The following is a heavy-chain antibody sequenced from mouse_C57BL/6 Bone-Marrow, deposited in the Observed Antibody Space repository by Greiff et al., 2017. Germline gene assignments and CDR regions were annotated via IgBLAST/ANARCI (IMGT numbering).Heavy chain of an antibody. J-gene: IGHJ3*01. CDR3: ARRGWYYSNSFAY. Sequence: QVQLQQPGAELVKPGASVKLSCKASGYTFTSYWMQWVKQRPGQALEWIGEIDPSDSYPNYNQKFKGKATLTVDTSSSTAYMQLSSLTAEDSAVYYCARRGWYYSNSFAYWGQGTLVTVSA. CDR1: GYTFTSYW. V-gene: IGHV1-50*01. D-gene: IGHD2-5*01. CDR2: IDPSDSYP.